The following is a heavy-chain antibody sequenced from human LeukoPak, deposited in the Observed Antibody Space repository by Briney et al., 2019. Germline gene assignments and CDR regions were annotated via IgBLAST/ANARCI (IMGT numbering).Heavy chain of an antibody. CDR1: GFTFSSYA. J-gene: IGHJ3*02. D-gene: IGHD1-26*01. V-gene: IGHV3-7*05. CDR2: IKQDGGEK. Sequence: GGSLRLSCAASGFTFSSYAMHWVRQAPGKGLEWVANIKQDGGEKNYVDSVKGRFTISRDNAKNSLYLQMNSLRVEDTAVYYCARDHLREGATGASEIWGQGTMVTVSS. CDR3: ARDHLREGATGASEI.